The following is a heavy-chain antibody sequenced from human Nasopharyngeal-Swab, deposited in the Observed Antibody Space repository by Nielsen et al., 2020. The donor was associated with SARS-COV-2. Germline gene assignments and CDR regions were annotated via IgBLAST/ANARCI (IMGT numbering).Heavy chain of an antibody. D-gene: IGHD1-7*01. CDR2: INWNGGMT. J-gene: IGHJ4*02. Sequence: PGKGLEWVSGINWNGGMTAYADSVKGRFTISRDNAKNSLYLQMNTLTADDTALYYCARARSGTLDFWGQGTLVTVSS. V-gene: IGHV3-20*03. CDR3: ARARSGTLDF.